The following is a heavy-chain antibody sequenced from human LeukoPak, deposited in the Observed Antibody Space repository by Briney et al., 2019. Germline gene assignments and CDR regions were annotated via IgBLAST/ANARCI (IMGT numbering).Heavy chain of an antibody. V-gene: IGHV4-59*01. CDR1: VDSISSYY. D-gene: IGHD3-10*01. CDR2: IYYSGST. Sequence: SETLSLTCTVSVDSISSYYWSWIRQPPGKGLEWIGYIYYSGSTNYNPSLKSRVTISIDTSKNQFSLKLSSVTAADTAMYYCASHYGSGFDYWGQGTLVTVSS. J-gene: IGHJ4*02. CDR3: ASHYGSGFDY.